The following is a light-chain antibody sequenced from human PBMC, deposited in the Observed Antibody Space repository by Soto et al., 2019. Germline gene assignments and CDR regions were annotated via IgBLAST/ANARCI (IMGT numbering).Light chain of an antibody. CDR1: QSISNY. CDR3: QQSYSMPRT. CDR2: AAS. Sequence: DMQMTQSPSSLSASVGDRVTITCRASQSISNYLNWYQQKPGKAPKLVIYAASSLQSGVPSRFSGSGSGTDFTLTISSLQREDFASYYCQQSYSMPRTFGQGTKVEIK. V-gene: IGKV1-39*01. J-gene: IGKJ1*01.